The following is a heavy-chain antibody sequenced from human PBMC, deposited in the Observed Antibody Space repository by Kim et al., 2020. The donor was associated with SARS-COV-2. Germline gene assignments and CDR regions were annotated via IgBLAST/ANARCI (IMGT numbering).Heavy chain of an antibody. Sequence: VGSLRLSCAVSGFTFSSFGMTWVRQAPGKGLECVSTISGSGGNTYYADSVKGRFTISRDNSKNTLLLQMNSLRAEDTAVYYCAKHRTTATNHFDYWGQGTLVTVFS. CDR3: AKHRTTATNHFDY. CDR1: GFTFSSFG. J-gene: IGHJ4*02. D-gene: IGHD2-21*02. CDR2: ISGSGGNT. V-gene: IGHV3-23*01.